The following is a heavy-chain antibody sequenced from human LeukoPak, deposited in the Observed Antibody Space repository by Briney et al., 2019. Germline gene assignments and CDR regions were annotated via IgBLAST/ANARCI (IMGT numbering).Heavy chain of an antibody. J-gene: IGHJ5*02. V-gene: IGHV3-30*02. CDR2: IRYDGSNK. CDR1: GFTFSSYG. Sequence: GGSLRLSCAASGFTFSSYGMQWVRQAPGKGLEWVACIRYDGSNKYYADSVKGRFTISRDNSKNTLYLQMNSLRAEDTAVYYCAKPAYSSGWRPNYNWFDPWGQGTLVTVSS. D-gene: IGHD6-19*01. CDR3: AKPAYSSGWRPNYNWFDP.